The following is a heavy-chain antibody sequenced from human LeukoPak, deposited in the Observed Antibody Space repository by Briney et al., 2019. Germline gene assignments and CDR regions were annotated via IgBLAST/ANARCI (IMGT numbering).Heavy chain of an antibody. J-gene: IGHJ4*02. V-gene: IGHV3-15*01. CDR3: VTPPN. CDR2: IKGINAGGAT. CDR1: GFDFSDAW. Sequence: PGGSLRLSCAASGFDFSDAWMTWVRQAPGKGPEYIARIKGINAGGATDYAAPVKGRFTISRDDSKNTLYLDMNSLEVEDTAVYYCVTPPNWGQGTLVTVSS.